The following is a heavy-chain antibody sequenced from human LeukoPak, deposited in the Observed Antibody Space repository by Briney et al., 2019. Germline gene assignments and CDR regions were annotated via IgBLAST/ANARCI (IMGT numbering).Heavy chain of an antibody. CDR2: INPSGGST. CDR1: GYTFTSYY. J-gene: IGHJ4*02. D-gene: IGHD5-24*01. Sequence: ASVKVSCKASGYTFTSYYMHWVRQAPGQGLEWMGIINPSGGSTSYAQKFQGRVTMTRDMSTSTVYMELSSLRSEDSAVYYFAKESTSFHTTIDYWGQGTLVTVSS. V-gene: IGHV1-46*01. CDR3: AKESTSFHTTIDY.